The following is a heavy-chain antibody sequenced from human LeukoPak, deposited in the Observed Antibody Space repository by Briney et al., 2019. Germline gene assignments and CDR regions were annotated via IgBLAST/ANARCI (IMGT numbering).Heavy chain of an antibody. CDR1: GFTFSSYA. V-gene: IGHV3-23*01. CDR3: AKISTAMADLGAFDI. J-gene: IGHJ3*02. D-gene: IGHD5-18*01. CDR2: ISGSGGST. Sequence: GGSLRLSCAASGFTFSSYAMSWVRQAPWKRLEWVSAISGSGGSTYYADSVKGRFTISRDNSKNTLYLQMNSLRAEDTAVYYCAKISTAMADLGAFDIWGQGTMVTVSS.